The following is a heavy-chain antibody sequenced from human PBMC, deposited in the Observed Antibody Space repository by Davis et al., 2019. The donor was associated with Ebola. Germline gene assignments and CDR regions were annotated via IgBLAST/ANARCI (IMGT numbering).Heavy chain of an antibody. CDR3: ARDPIYDFWSGYYFDY. CDR2: ISSSSSYI. CDR1: GFTFSSYS. D-gene: IGHD3-3*01. V-gene: IGHV3-21*01. Sequence: PAGSLSLSCAASGFTFSSYSMNWVRQAPGKGLEWVSSISSSSSYIYYADSVKGRFTISRDNAKNSLYLQMNSLRAEDTAVYYCARDPIYDFWSGYYFDYWGQGTPVTVSS. J-gene: IGHJ4*02.